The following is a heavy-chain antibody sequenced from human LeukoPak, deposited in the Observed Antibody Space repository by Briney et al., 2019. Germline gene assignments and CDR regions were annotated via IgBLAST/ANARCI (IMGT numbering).Heavy chain of an antibody. D-gene: IGHD6-19*01. Sequence: GGSLRLSCAASGFSFSTYAMSWVRQGPGKGLEWVSALSGSGGSTYYADSVKGRFTISRDNSKNTLYLQMNSLRADDTAVYYCAKHRGSGVAGTGGVESWGQGTLVTVSS. V-gene: IGHV3-23*01. CDR3: AKHRGSGVAGTGGVES. CDR1: GFSFSTYA. J-gene: IGHJ4*02. CDR2: LSGSGGST.